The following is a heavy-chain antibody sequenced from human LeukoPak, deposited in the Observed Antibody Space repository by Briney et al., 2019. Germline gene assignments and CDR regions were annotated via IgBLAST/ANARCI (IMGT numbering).Heavy chain of an antibody. Sequence: SETLSLTCAVYGGSLNDYFWIWIRQPPGKGLEWIGEIDDGGSTNYNPSLKGRVIISIDTPKNQFSLKLSSVTAADTAVYYCARGPYRTDVWGQATTVTVSS. CDR2: IDDGGST. V-gene: IGHV4-34*01. CDR3: ARGPYRTDV. CDR1: GGSLNDYF. J-gene: IGHJ6*02. D-gene: IGHD3-16*02.